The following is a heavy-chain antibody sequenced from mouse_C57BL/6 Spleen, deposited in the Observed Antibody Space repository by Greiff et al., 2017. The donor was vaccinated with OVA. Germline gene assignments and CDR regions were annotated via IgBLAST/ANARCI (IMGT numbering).Heavy chain of an antibody. CDR2: IYPGSGNT. D-gene: IGHD2-1*01. J-gene: IGHJ4*01. CDR1: GYTFTDYY. V-gene: IGHV1-76*01. CDR3: ARGNGNYPPYAMDY. Sequence: QVQLQQSGAELVRPGASVKLSCKASGYTFTDYYINWVKQRPGQGLEWIARIYPGSGNTYYNEKFKGKATLTAEKSSSTAYMQLSSLTSEDSAVYFCARGNGNYPPYAMDYWGQGTSVTVSS.